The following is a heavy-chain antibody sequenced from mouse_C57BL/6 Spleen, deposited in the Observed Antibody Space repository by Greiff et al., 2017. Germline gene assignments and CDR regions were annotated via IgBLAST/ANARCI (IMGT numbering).Heavy chain of an antibody. CDR1: GFTFSSYA. V-gene: IGHV5-4*01. J-gene: IGHJ2*01. CDR3: ARDGNYGSSYFDY. CDR2: ISDGGSYT. Sequence: EVKLVESGGGLVKPGGSLKLSCAASGFTFSSYAMSWVRQTPEKRLEWVATISDGGSYTYYPDNVKGRFTISRDNAKNNLYLQMSHLKSEDTAMYYCARDGNYGSSYFDYWGQGTTLTVSS. D-gene: IGHD1-1*01.